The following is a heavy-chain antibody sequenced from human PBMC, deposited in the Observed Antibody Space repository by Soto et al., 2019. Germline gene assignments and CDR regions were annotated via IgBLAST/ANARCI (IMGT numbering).Heavy chain of an antibody. CDR2: IYYSGST. CDR3: AKDSAEGFGASYGWFDP. D-gene: IGHD3-10*01. Sequence: QVQLQESGPGLVKPSQTLSLTCTVSGGSISSGGYYWSWIRQHPGKGLEWIGYIYYSGSTYYNPSLKSRVTISVDTSKYQFSLKLSSVTAADTAVYYCAKDSAEGFGASYGWFDPWGQGTLVTVSS. J-gene: IGHJ5*02. CDR1: GGSISSGGYY. V-gene: IGHV4-31*03.